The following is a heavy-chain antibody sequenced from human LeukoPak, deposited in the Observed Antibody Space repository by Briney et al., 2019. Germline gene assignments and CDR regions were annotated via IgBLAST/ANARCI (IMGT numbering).Heavy chain of an antibody. CDR1: GFTFNNYA. CDR2: ISGSGGGT. D-gene: IGHD1-26*01. J-gene: IGHJ4*02. CDR3: ARMSGSHIDY. Sequence: GGSLRLSCAASGFTFNNYAMTWVRQAPGKGLEWVSAISGSGGGTYYVDSVKGRFTISRDNSKNTLDLQMDSLRAEDTAVYYCARMSGSHIDYWGQGTLVIVSS. V-gene: IGHV3-23*01.